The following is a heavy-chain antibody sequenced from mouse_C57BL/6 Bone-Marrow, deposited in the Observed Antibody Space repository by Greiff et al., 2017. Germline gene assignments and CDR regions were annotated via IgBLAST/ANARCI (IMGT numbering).Heavy chain of an antibody. D-gene: IGHD2-3*01. J-gene: IGHJ3*01. V-gene: IGHV1-54*01. CDR3: ARTDGYPLAY. CDR1: GYAFTNYL. Sequence: VQLQQSGAELVRPGTSVKVSCKASGYAFTNYLIEWVKQRPGQGLEWIGVINPGSGGTNYNEKFKGKATLTADKSSSTAYMQLSSLTSEDSAVYFCARTDGYPLAYWGQGTLVTVSA. CDR2: INPGSGGT.